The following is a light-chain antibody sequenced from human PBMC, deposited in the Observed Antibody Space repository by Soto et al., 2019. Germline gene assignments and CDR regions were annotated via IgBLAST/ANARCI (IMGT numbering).Light chain of an antibody. CDR3: QQYDDWLRLT. V-gene: IGKV3D-15*01. Sequence: EIVMTQSPATLSVSPGERASLSCSASQIVNIDLAWYQQKPGQAPRLLIFGATYRATGIPARFSGSGSGTEFNLTISSLQSEDFAVYFCQQYDDWLRLTFGGGTKVDIK. CDR2: GAT. J-gene: IGKJ4*01. CDR1: QIVNID.